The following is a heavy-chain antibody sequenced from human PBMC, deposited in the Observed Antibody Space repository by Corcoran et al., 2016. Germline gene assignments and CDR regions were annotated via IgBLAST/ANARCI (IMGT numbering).Heavy chain of an antibody. J-gene: IGHJ4*02. V-gene: IGHV1-69*01. D-gene: IGHD3-22*01. Sequence: QVQLVQSGAEVKKPGSSVKVSCKASGGTFSSYAISWVRQAPGQGLEWMGGIIPIFGTANYAQKFQGRVTITADESTSTAYMELSRLSYADTGVYYCSRDGEWGRSARYYESSGFDYWGQGTLVTVSS. CDR1: GGTFSSYA. CDR2: IIPIFGTA. CDR3: SRDGEWGRSARYYESSGFDY.